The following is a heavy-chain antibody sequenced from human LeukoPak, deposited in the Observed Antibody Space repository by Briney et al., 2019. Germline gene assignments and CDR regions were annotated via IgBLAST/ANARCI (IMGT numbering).Heavy chain of an antibody. J-gene: IGHJ4*02. CDR2: IYYSGST. V-gene: IGHV4-30-4*08. CDR1: GGSISSGDYY. Sequence: SQTLSLTCTVSGGSISSGDYYWSWIRQPPGKGLEWIGYIYYSGSTYYNPSLKSRVTISVDTSKNQFSLKLSSVTAADTAVYYCARDPRVAPSYFDYWGQGTLVTVSS. CDR3: ARDPRVAPSYFDY. D-gene: IGHD5-12*01.